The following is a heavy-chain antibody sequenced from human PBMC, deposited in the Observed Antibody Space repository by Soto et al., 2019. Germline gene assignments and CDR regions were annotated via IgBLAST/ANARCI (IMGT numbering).Heavy chain of an antibody. CDR3: ARDRLGFGDLDS. CDR1: GFTFNTQA. V-gene: IGHV3-23*04. D-gene: IGHD3-10*01. Sequence: EVHLAESGGRLVQPGGSLRLSCAASGFTFNTQARTWFRQAPGKGLGWVATVSSGVGAPYYADSLKGRFTVSRANSKNTVSLHMDSLRADDTARYYCARDRLGFGDLDSWGPGTLLTVSS. CDR2: VSSGVGAP. J-gene: IGHJ4*02.